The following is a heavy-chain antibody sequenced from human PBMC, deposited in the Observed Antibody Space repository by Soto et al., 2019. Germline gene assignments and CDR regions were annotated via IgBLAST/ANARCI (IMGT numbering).Heavy chain of an antibody. Sequence: EVQLVESGGGLVQPGGSLRLSCTPSGFTVSGNYMSWVRQAPGKGLAWVSLLYSGGSTYYADSVKGRFTISRDNSRNTLYLQMNSLRAEDTAVYYCARGVPSVTWAIDYWGQGTLVTVSS. CDR2: LYSGGST. V-gene: IGHV3-66*01. CDR3: ARGVPSVTWAIDY. CDR1: GFTVSGNY. D-gene: IGHD3-16*01. J-gene: IGHJ4*02.